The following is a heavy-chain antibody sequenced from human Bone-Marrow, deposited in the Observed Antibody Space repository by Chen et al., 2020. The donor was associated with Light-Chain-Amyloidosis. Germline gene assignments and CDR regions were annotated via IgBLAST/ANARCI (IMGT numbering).Heavy chain of an antibody. CDR2: IYPDDSDA. J-gene: IGHJ4*02. V-gene: IGHV5-51*01. Sequence: EVQLEQSGPEVKKPGESLKISCKGSGYTFPNYWIGWVRQMPGKGLEWMGVIYPDDSDARYSPSFEGQVTLSADKSITTAYLQWRSLKASATAMYYCARRRDGYNFDYWGQGTLVTVSS. CDR3: ARRRDGYNFDY. D-gene: IGHD5-12*01. CDR1: GYTFPNYW.